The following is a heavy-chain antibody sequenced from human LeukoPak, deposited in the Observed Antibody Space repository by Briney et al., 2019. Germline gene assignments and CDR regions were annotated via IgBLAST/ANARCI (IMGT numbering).Heavy chain of an antibody. D-gene: IGHD6-13*01. Sequence: SQTLSLTCSVSGGSISSSGYYWSWIRQHPGKALEWIGYIYYSGSTYYNPSLKSRLTISLDTSKNQFSPKLNSVTAADTAVYYCARSVGSSTCYSSDYWGHGTLVTVSS. CDR2: IYYSGST. CDR1: GGSISSSGYY. CDR3: ARSVGSSTCYSSDY. V-gene: IGHV4-31*03. J-gene: IGHJ4*01.